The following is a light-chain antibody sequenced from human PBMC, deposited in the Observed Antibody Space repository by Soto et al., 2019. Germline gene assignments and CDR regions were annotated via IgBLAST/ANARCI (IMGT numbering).Light chain of an antibody. CDR3: QSYDSSLSSYV. CDR2: GDN. Sequence: QSALTQPPSVSGAPGQRVAISCTGSSSNIGAEYDVHWYQQLPGTAPKRLIYGDNNRPSGVPGRFSGSKSGTSASLAITGLQAEDEADYYCQSYDSSLSSYVFGTGTKVTVL. J-gene: IGLJ1*01. V-gene: IGLV1-40*01. CDR1: SSNIGAEYD.